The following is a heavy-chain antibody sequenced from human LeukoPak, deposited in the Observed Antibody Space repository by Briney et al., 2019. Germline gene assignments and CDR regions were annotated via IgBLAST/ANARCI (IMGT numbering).Heavy chain of an antibody. Sequence: PGGSLRLSCAASGFTFTSYAMTWVRQVPGTGLEWVSVISGSGGSTYYADSVKGRFTISRDNSKNTLYLQMNSLRAEDTAVYYCAKNYGGIITTVVDYWGQGTLVTVSS. J-gene: IGHJ4*02. CDR2: ISGSGGST. D-gene: IGHD3-22*01. V-gene: IGHV3-23*01. CDR3: AKNYGGIITTVVDY. CDR1: GFTFTSYA.